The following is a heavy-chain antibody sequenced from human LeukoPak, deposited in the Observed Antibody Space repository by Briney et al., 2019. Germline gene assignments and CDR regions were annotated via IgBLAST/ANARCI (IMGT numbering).Heavy chain of an antibody. D-gene: IGHD6-13*01. CDR3: AKGRSNWYLSEC. CDR1: GFTFTNSA. V-gene: IGHV3-23*01. CDR2: ISASGGST. Sequence: PGGSLSLTCAGSGFTFTNSAICCVGQAPGKGLEWVSSISASGGSTYYADSVKGRFTISRDNSKNTLYLQMNSLRVEDTAIYYCAKGRSNWYLSECWGTETLVTVSS. J-gene: IGHJ4*02.